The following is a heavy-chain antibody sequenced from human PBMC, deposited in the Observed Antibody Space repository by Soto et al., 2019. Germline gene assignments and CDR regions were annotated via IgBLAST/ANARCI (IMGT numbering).Heavy chain of an antibody. CDR2: ISCDGSNK. CDR3: ANSGIAVAGSCFYP. Sequence: QVQLVESGGGVVQPGRSLRLSCAASGFTFSSYGMHWVRQAPGKGLEWVAVISCDGSNKYYADSVKGRFTISRDNSKNTLYLQMNSLRAEDTAVYYFANSGIAVAGSCFYPWVQGTLVTVSA. D-gene: IGHD6-19*01. CDR1: GFTFSSYG. V-gene: IGHV3-30*18. J-gene: IGHJ5*02.